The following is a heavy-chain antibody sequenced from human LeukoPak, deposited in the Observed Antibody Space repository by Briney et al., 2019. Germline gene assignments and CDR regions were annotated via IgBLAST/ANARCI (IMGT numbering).Heavy chain of an antibody. Sequence: GGSLRLSCAASGFTFSSYLMSWVRQAPGKGLEWVANIKQDGSEKYYVDSVKGRFTISRDNAKNSLYLQMNSLRAEDTAVYYCGRDDYTATSNWGQGTLVTVSS. J-gene: IGHJ4*02. CDR1: GFTFSSYL. D-gene: IGHD5-18*01. CDR2: IKQDGSEK. CDR3: GRDDYTATSN. V-gene: IGHV3-7*05.